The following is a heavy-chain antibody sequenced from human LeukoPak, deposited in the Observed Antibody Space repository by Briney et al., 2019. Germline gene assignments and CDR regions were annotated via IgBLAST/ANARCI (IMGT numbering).Heavy chain of an antibody. CDR1: GGSISSGDYY. D-gene: IGHD5-18*01. J-gene: IGHJ4*02. Sequence: PSETLSLTCTVYGGSISSGDYYWSWIRQPPGRGLEWIGYIYYSGSTYYNPSLKSRVTISVDTSKNQFSLKLSAVTAADTSVYYCASYVDTGGSDYWGQGTLVTVSS. CDR2: IYYSGST. CDR3: ASYVDTGGSDY. V-gene: IGHV4-30-4*08.